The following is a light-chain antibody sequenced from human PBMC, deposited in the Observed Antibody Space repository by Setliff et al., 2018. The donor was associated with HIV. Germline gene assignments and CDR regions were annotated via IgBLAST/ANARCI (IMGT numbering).Light chain of an antibody. CDR1: SSDVGGYNY. J-gene: IGLJ1*01. CDR2: EVS. Sequence: QSALTQPPSASGSPGQSVTISCTGTSSDVGGYNYVSWYQHHPGRPPKLLIYEVSQRPSGVPDRFSGSKSGNTASLTVSGLQTEDEADYYCSSYAGTNNPYVFGTGTKVTVL. CDR3: SSYAGTNNPYV. V-gene: IGLV2-8*01.